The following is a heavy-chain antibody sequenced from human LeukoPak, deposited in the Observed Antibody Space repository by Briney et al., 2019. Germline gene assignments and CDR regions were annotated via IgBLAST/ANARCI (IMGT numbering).Heavy chain of an antibody. D-gene: IGHD2-15*01. CDR1: GFTFSSYW. CDR2: IKQDGGEK. Sequence: GGSLRLSCAASGFTFSSYWMSWVGQAPGKGLEWVANIKQDGGEKHYVESVKGRFTISRDNAKNSVYLKMNSLRAQDTAVYYCARDQILGYCSGGSCPPDAFDIWGQGTMVTVSS. V-gene: IGHV3-7*01. CDR3: ARDQILGYCSGGSCPPDAFDI. J-gene: IGHJ3*02.